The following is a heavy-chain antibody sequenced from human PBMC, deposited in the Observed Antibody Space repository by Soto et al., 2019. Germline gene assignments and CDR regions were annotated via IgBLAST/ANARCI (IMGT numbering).Heavy chain of an antibody. Sequence: PSETLSITCIVSGDSVTSGSYYWTWLRQPPGKGLEWIGYISYTGRTKYNPSLQSRVTISVDTSKNDFSLNLSSVTAADTAVYFCAREWGLLPYYVMNVWGHGTAVTV. CDR3: AREWGLLPYYVMNV. CDR2: ISYTGRT. D-gene: IGHD7-27*01. V-gene: IGHV4-61*03. J-gene: IGHJ6*02. CDR1: GDSVTSGSYY.